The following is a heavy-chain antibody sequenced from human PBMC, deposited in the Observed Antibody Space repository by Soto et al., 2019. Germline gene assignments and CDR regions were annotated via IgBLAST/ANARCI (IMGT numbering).Heavy chain of an antibody. Sequence: VHLSESGGALVQPGGSLRLSCAASGFTFRVYAMSWFRQAPGGGLEWVSATGGTGNTTYYADSVKGRFTIARDNSRDTLYLQMTSLRVEDTAVYYCARIRQLLFVSWGQGTLVSVSS. CDR2: TGGTGNTT. V-gene: IGHV3-23*01. CDR3: ARIRQLLFVS. D-gene: IGHD2-2*01. J-gene: IGHJ4*02. CDR1: GFTFRVYA.